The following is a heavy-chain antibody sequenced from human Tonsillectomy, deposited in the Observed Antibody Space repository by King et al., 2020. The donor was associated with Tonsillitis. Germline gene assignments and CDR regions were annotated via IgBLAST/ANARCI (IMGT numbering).Heavy chain of an antibody. CDR1: GFTISSFW. V-gene: IGHV3-7*01. J-gene: IGHJ3*01. Sequence: VQLVESGGGLVQPGGSLRLSCAASGFTISSFWMTWVRQAPGKGLEWVANIRKDGSQTYYVDSVKGRFTISRDNPENSLFLQMNSLRAEDTAVYYCARDVTPYDSNFYYDAFDVWGQGKMVTVSS. CDR3: ARDVTPYDSNFYYDAFDV. D-gene: IGHD3-22*01. CDR2: IRKDGSQT.